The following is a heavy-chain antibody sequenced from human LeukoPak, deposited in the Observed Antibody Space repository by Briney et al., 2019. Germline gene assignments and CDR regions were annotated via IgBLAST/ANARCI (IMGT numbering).Heavy chain of an antibody. J-gene: IGHJ4*02. CDR1: GGSISGSSYC. Sequence: PSETLSLTCTLPGGSISGSSYCWGWIRQPPGKWLEWIGRIYYSGNTYYNPSLKGRVTISVDTSKNQSSLKLSPVTAADPAVYYCARDLALVRAFNYCGQGTPVTVSS. D-gene: IGHD6-13*01. V-gene: IGHV4-39*07. CDR2: IYYSGNT. CDR3: ARDLALVRAFNY.